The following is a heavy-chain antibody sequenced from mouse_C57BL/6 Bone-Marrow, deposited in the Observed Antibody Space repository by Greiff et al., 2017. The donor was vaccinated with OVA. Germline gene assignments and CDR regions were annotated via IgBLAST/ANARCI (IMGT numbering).Heavy chain of an antibody. Sequence: VKLQQSGAELVRPGASVTLSCKASGYTFTDYEMHWVKQTPVHGLEWIGAIDPETGGTAYNQKFKGKAILTADKSSSTAYMELRSLTSEDSAVYYCTRRDDYGDYWGQGTTLTVSS. D-gene: IGHD2-4*01. CDR2: IDPETGGT. CDR3: TRRDDYGDY. V-gene: IGHV1-15*01. J-gene: IGHJ2*01. CDR1: GYTFTDYE.